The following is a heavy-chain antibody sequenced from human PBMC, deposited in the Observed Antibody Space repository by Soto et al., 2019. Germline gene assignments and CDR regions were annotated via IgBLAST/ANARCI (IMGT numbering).Heavy chain of an antibody. CDR1: GYTFTNYG. V-gene: IGHV1-18*01. CDR3: ARAGIYCSGGSCFWEGYFDS. Sequence: QVQLVQSGAEVKKPGASVNVSCKASGYTFTNYGISWVRQAPGQGLEWVGWIGAYNANTNYAQKVQGRVTMTTDTSTSTAYMELRSLGSDDTAVYYCARAGIYCSGGSCFWEGYFDSWGQGTLVTVSS. CDR2: IGAYNANT. D-gene: IGHD2-15*01. J-gene: IGHJ4*02.